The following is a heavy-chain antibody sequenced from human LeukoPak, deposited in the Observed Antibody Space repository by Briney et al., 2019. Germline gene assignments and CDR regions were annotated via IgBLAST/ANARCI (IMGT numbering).Heavy chain of an antibody. CDR2: ISNGGNIK. CDR1: GFTFNSYD. D-gene: IGHD2-21*02. V-gene: IGHV3-48*03. CDR3: ATFSPGDCGKGY. Sequence: GGSLRLSCAASGFTFNSYDMNWVRQAPGKGLEWVSYISNGGNIKYYADSVKGRFTISRDNAKNSLYLQMNSLRAEDMAIYYCATFSPGDCGKGYWGQGTLVTVSS. J-gene: IGHJ4*02.